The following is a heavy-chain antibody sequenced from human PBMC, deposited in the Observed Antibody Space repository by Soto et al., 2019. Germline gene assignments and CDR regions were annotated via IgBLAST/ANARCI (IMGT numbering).Heavy chain of an antibody. J-gene: IGHJ6*02. CDR3: ARRLRLYVSIRQQLPQAYYYGMDV. CDR1: GGSFSGYY. CDR2: INHSGST. V-gene: IGHV4-34*01. D-gene: IGHD6-13*01. Sequence: QVQLQQWGAGLLKPSETLSLTCAVYGGSFSGYYWSWIRQPPGKGLEWIGEINHSGSTNYNPSLKSRVTISVDTSKNQFSLKLSSVTAADTAMYYCARRLRLYVSIRQQLPQAYYYGMDVWGQGTTVTVSS.